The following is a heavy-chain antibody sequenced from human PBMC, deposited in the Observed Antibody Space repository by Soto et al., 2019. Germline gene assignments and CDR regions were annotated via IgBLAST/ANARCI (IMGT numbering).Heavy chain of an antibody. CDR2: INGDGTNT. CDR1: GFTFSSDW. Sequence: PGGSLRLSCAASGFTFSSDWMHWARQAPGKGLVWVSRINGDGTNTDYADSVKGRFTISRDNPKNTLYLQMNSLRAEDAAVYYCVRSYGDPPGWGQGTLVTVYS. CDR3: VRSYGDPPG. J-gene: IGHJ4*02. D-gene: IGHD4-17*01. V-gene: IGHV3-74*01.